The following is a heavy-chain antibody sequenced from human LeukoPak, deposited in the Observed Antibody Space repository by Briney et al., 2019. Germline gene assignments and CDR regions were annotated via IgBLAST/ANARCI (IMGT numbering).Heavy chain of an antibody. V-gene: IGHV4-39*01. D-gene: IGHD5-24*01. CDR2: IYYSGST. J-gene: IGHJ4*02. CDR3: ARSIGMVTISYYFDY. Sequence: SETLSLTCTVSGGSISSYYWGWIRQPPGKGLEWIGSIYYSGSTYYNPSLKSRVTISVDTSKNQFSLKLSSVTAADTAVYYCARSIGMVTISYYFDYWGQGTLVTVSS. CDR1: GGSISSYY.